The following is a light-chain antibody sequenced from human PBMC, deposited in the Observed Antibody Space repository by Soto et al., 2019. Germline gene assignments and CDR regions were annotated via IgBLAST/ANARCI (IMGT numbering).Light chain of an antibody. CDR3: VSWDDSLSGLV. V-gene: IGLV1-47*02. Sequence: QSVLTQPPSASGTPGQRVTISCSGRSANIGNNYVCWYQHLPGTAPKLLIYSNNQRPSGVPDRFSGSKSGTSASLAISGLRSEVEADYYCVSWDDSLSGLVFGTGTKLTVL. CDR1: SANIGNNY. CDR2: SNN. J-gene: IGLJ1*01.